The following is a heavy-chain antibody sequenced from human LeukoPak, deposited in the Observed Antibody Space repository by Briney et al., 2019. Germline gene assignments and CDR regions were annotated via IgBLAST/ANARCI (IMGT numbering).Heavy chain of an antibody. CDR3: VRAPSEIGGYYPEYFRH. V-gene: IGHV3-74*01. D-gene: IGHD3-22*01. J-gene: IGHJ1*01. CDR2: IKSDGST. CDR1: GFTFSSYW. Sequence: GGSLRLSCAASGFTFSSYWMHWVRQAPGKGLVWVSGIKSDGSTNYADSVKGRFTISRDNAKNTVALQMNSLRADDTGVYYCVRAPSEIGGYYPEYFRHWGQGTLVTVSS.